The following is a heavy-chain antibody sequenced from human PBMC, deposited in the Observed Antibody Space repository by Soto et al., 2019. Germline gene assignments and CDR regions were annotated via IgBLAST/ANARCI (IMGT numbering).Heavy chain of an antibody. D-gene: IGHD3-10*01. V-gene: IGHV1-18*01. J-gene: IGHJ4*02. CDR1: GYTFTSYG. CDR3: ARESAAILPWFGVPPSPYFDY. Sequence: ASVKVSCKASGYTFTSYGISWVRQAPGQGLEWMGWISAYNGNTNYAQKLQGRVTMTTDTSTSTAYMELRSLRSDDTAVYYCARESAAILPWFGVPPSPYFDYWGQVTLVTVSS. CDR2: ISAYNGNT.